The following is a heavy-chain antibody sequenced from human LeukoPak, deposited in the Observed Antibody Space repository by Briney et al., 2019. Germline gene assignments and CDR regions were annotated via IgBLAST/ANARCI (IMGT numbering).Heavy chain of an antibody. V-gene: IGHV1-3*04. CDR2: INTGNGNT. CDR1: GYTFTSYA. J-gene: IGHJ4*02. CDR3: ARGLWVVTATAIDY. D-gene: IGHD2-21*02. Sequence: ASVKVSCKASGYTFTSYAMHWVRQAPGQRLEWMGWINTGNGNTKYSQKFQGRVTITRDTSASTAYMELSSLRSEDTAVYYCARGLWVVTATAIDYWGQGTLVTVSS.